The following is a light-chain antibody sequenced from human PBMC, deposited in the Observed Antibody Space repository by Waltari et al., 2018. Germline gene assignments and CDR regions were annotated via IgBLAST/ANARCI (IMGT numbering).Light chain of an antibody. J-gene: IGLJ3*02. CDR3: ALYMGSGIWV. Sequence: QTVVTQEPSLSVSPGGTVTLTCALSSGSLSTTSYATWYQQTPGQAPRTLVYKATARSSGVPDRFSGSSLGNTAALTITGAQADDESEYYCALYMGSGIWVFGGGTRLTVL. CDR1: SGSLSTTSY. CDR2: KAT. V-gene: IGLV8-61*01.